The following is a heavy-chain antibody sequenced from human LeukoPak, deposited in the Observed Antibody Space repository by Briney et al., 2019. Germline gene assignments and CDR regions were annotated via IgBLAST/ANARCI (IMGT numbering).Heavy chain of an antibody. J-gene: IGHJ4*02. D-gene: IGHD5-18*01. V-gene: IGHV1-2*02. CDR2: LNPNSGGT. Sequence: ASVKVSCKASGYTVTGHYLHWVRPAPGQGLEWMGWLNPNSGGTNYAQKFRGRVTMTRDTSINTAYMELNSLTSDDTAMYYCAKDAYSGFSSSYNMDSWSQGTLVTVSS. CDR3: AKDAYSGFSSSYNMDS. CDR1: GYTVTGHY.